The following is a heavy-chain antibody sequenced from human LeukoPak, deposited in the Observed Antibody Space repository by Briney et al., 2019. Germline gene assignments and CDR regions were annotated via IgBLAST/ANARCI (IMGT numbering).Heavy chain of an antibody. CDR2: INPNSGGT. D-gene: IGHD1-26*01. CDR3: ARDRVIVGATNAFDI. Sequence: ASVKVSCKASGYTFTGYYMHWVRQAPGQGLEWMGWINPNSGGTNYAQKFQGRVTMTRDTSISTAYMELGRLRSDDTAVYYCARDRVIVGATNAFDIWGQGTMVTVSS. J-gene: IGHJ3*02. CDR1: GYTFTGYY. V-gene: IGHV1-2*02.